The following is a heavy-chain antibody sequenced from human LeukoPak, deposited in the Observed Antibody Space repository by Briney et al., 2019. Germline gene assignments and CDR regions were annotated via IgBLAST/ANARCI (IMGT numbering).Heavy chain of an antibody. J-gene: IGHJ5*02. V-gene: IGHV4-59*01. Sequence: SETLSLTCTVSGGSISSYYWSWIRQPPGKGLEWIGYIYYSGSTNYNPSLKSRVTISVDTSKNQFSLKLSSVTAADTAVYYCARDLARITIFGVVVRSPDFDPWGQGTLVTVSS. D-gene: IGHD3-3*01. CDR3: ARDLARITIFGVVVRSPDFDP. CDR1: GGSISSYY. CDR2: IYYSGST.